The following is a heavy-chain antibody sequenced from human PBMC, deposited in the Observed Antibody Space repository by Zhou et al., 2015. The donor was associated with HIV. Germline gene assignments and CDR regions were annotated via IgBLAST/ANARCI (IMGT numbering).Heavy chain of an antibody. Sequence: QVQLVQSGAEVKKPGSSVKVSCKASGGTFSSYAISWVRQAPGQGLEWMGGIIPIFGTANYAQKFQGRVTITADESTSTAYMELSSLRSEDTAVYYCARDRLPGSSGSYYNGYYGMDVWGQGTTVTVSS. CDR2: IIPIFGTA. J-gene: IGHJ6*02. V-gene: IGHV1-69*01. CDR1: GGTFSSYA. D-gene: IGHD3-10*01. CDR3: ARDRLPGSSGSYYNGYYGMDV.